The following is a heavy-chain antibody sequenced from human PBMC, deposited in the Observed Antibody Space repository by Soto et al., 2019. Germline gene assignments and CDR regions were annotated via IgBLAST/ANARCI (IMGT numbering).Heavy chain of an antibody. D-gene: IGHD3-22*01. Sequence: SETLSLTCTISGDSVSSGSYYWSCFRQAPGKGLEWIGYIQSSGNTNYNPSLKSRVTISINTSKNQFSLNLTSVTAADTAVYYCARTNSRGHWAAWYWGQGTLVT. CDR2: IQSSGNT. CDR3: ARTNSRGHWAAWY. J-gene: IGHJ4*02. CDR1: GDSVSSGSYY. V-gene: IGHV4-61*01.